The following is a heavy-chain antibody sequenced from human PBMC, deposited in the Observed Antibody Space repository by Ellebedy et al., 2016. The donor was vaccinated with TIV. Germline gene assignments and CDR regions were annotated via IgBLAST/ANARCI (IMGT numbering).Heavy chain of an antibody. V-gene: IGHV3-48*01. CDR1: GFTFNSYS. J-gene: IGHJ4*02. Sequence: GESLKISCAGSGFTFNSYSMNWVRQAPGKGLEWISYISKSDTTYYADSVRGRFTISRDNAKRSWFLQMNSLRLEDTAVYYCARDAMIWIFDSWGQGTLVTVSS. CDR2: ISKSDTT. D-gene: IGHD3-22*01. CDR3: ARDAMIWIFDS.